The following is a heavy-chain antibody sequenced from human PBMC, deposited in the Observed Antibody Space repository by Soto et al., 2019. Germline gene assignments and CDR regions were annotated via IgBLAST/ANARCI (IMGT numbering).Heavy chain of an antibody. CDR2: ISGSGGST. J-gene: IGHJ6*02. CDR3: TRGPYGTGGDYYYGMDV. V-gene: IGHV3-23*01. CDR1: GFTFSSYA. D-gene: IGHD3-10*01. Sequence: PGGSLRLSCAASGFTFSSYAMSWVRQAPGKGLEWVSAISGSGGSTYYADSVKGRFTISRDSSKNTLYLQMNSLRAEDTAVYYCTRGPYGTGGDYYYGMDVWGQGTTVTVSS.